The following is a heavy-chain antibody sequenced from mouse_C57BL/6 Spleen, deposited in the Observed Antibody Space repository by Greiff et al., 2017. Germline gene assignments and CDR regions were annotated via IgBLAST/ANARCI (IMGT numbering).Heavy chain of an antibody. Sequence: EVQLQESGPGLVKPSQSLSLTCSVTGYSITSGYYWNWIRQFPGNKLEWMGYISYDGSNNYNPSLKNRISITRDTSKNQFFLKLNSVTTEDTATYYCARDGTTVVPYAMDYWGQGTSVTVSS. CDR1: GYSITSGYY. J-gene: IGHJ4*01. CDR3: ARDGTTVVPYAMDY. D-gene: IGHD1-1*01. CDR2: ISYDGSN. V-gene: IGHV3-6*01.